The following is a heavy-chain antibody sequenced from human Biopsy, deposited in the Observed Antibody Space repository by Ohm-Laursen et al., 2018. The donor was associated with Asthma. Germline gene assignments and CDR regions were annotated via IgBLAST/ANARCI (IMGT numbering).Heavy chain of an antibody. V-gene: IGHV3-30*03. CDR3: ARDLHPTNHLGELSEGFDY. CDR2: ISYDGSNK. J-gene: IGHJ4*02. Sequence: SLRLSCSASGFTFSSYGMHWVRQAPGKGLEWVAVISYDGSNKYYADSMKGRFTISRDNSKNTLYLQMNSLRAEDTAVYYCARDLHPTNHLGELSEGFDYWGQGTLVTVSS. D-gene: IGHD3-16*02. CDR1: GFTFSSYG.